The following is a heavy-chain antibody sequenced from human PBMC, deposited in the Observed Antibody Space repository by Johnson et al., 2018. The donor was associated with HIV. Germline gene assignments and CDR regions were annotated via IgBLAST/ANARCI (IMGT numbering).Heavy chain of an antibody. CDR1: GFTFSDYW. Sequence: VQLVESGGGLVQPGGSLRLSCAASGFTFSDYWMTWVRQAPGKGLEWVADIKQDGRETSYVDSLKGRFTASRDNSKNTLYLQMNSLSAEDTAVYYCAREPGIAVAGTDAFDIWGQGTMVTVSS. CDR2: IKQDGRET. D-gene: IGHD6-19*01. J-gene: IGHJ3*02. CDR3: AREPGIAVAGTDAFDI. V-gene: IGHV3-7*01.